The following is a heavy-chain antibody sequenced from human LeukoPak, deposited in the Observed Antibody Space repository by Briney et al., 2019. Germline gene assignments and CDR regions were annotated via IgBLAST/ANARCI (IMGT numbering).Heavy chain of an antibody. V-gene: IGHV3-23*01. CDR1: GFTFSSYA. D-gene: IGHD3-3*01. Sequence: PGGSLRLSCAASGFTFSSYAMSWVRQVPGKGLEWVSAISGIGGITYYADSVKGRFTISRDNSKNTLYLQMNSLRAEDTAVYYCAKAPLRGDFWSGYYTGPGYYFDYWGQGTLVTVSS. CDR3: AKAPLRGDFWSGYYTGPGYYFDY. J-gene: IGHJ4*02. CDR2: ISGIGGIT.